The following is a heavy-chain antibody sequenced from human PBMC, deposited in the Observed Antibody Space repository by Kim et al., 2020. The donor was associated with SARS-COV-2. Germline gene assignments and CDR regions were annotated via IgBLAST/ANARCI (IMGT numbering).Heavy chain of an antibody. V-gene: IGHV1-18*01. Sequence: SATFSFPSSCYTFTNYGISWVRQAPGQGLEWMGWISAYNGNTDYAQKLQGRVTMTTDTSTSTAYMELRSLRSDDTALYYCATTSGYRGYDPPGGDYWGQGTLVTVSS. J-gene: IGHJ4*02. CDR3: ATTSGYRGYDPPGGDY. CDR2: ISAYNGNT. D-gene: IGHD5-12*01. CDR1: CYTFTNYG.